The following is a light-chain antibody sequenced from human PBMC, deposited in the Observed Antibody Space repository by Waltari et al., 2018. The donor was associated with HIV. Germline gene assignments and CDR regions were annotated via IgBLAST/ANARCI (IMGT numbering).Light chain of an antibody. Sequence: QSALTQPPSASGSPGQSVTISCTGSSSDVGTYNYVSWYQQHPGKAPKLIIYEVSKWPSGVPDRFSGSKSGNTASLTVSGLQAEDEADYYCSSLAGSNNILFGGGTKLTVL. CDR3: SSLAGSNNIL. V-gene: IGLV2-8*01. CDR2: EVS. CDR1: SSDVGTYNY. J-gene: IGLJ2*01.